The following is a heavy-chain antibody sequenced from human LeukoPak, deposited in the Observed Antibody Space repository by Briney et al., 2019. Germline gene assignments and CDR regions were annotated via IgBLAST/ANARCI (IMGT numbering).Heavy chain of an antibody. CDR3: ARLWGSVSGYFDY. V-gene: IGHV3-33*01. J-gene: IGHJ4*02. CDR2: IWYDGSNK. D-gene: IGHD2-21*01. Sequence: GSLRLSCAASGFTFSSYGMHWVRQAPGKGLEWVAVIWYDGSNKYYADSVKGRFTISRDNSKNTLYLQMNSLRAEDTALYYCARLWGSVSGYFDYWGQGTLVTVSS. CDR1: GFTFSSYG.